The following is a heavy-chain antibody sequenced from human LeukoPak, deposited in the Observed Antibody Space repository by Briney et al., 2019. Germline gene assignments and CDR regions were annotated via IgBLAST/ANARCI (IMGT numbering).Heavy chain of an antibody. Sequence: SVKVSCKASGGTFSSYAISWVRQAPGQGLEWMGRIIPILGIANYAQKFQGRVTITADKSTSTAYMELSSLRSEDTAVYYCARDYCSSTSCYANWFDPWGLGTLVTVSS. D-gene: IGHD2-2*01. CDR2: IIPILGIA. J-gene: IGHJ5*02. CDR1: GGTFSSYA. V-gene: IGHV1-69*04. CDR3: ARDYCSSTSCYANWFDP.